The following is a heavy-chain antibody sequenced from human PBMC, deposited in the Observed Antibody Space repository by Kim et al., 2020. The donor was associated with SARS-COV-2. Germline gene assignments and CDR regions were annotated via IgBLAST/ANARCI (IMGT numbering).Heavy chain of an antibody. J-gene: IGHJ6*03. CDR3: TRAHNIGSWAYYYYYYMDV. CDR2: VSITEKKAAY. D-gene: IGHD1-26*01. Sequence: GGSLRLSGRASGVTFVDCAMSWFRQSPERWWDGVDVVSITEKKAAYEYVAQGTGRDTISRDDSKSIAYLQMNSLKTEDTAVYYCTRAHNIGSWAYYYYYYMDVWGKGNTVTVSS. V-gene: IGHV3-49*03. CDR1: GVTFVDCA.